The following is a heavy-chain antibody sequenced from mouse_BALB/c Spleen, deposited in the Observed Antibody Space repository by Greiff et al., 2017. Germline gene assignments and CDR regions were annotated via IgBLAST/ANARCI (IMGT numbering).Heavy chain of an antibody. CDR3: ARDGTTASLAY. Sequence: EVQLQQSGPELMKPGASVKISCKASGYSFTSYYMHWVKQSHGKSLEWIGYIDPFNGGTSYNQKFKGKATLTVDKSSSTAYMHLSSLTSEDSAVYYYARDGTTASLAYWGQGTLGTVSA. D-gene: IGHD1-1*01. CDR1: GYSFTSYY. CDR2: IDPFNGGT. J-gene: IGHJ3*01. V-gene: IGHV1S135*01.